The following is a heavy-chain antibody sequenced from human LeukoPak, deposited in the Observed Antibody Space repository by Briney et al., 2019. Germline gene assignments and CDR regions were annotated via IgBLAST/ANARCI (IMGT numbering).Heavy chain of an antibody. D-gene: IGHD3-22*01. Sequence: PETLSLTCTVSGGSISSYYRSWIWQPPGRGLEWIGYIYYSGSTNYNPSLKSRVTISVDTSKNPFSLKLRSVTAANTAVYYCARRHSSGYYYFDYWGQGTLVTVSS. J-gene: IGHJ4*02. V-gene: IGHV4-59*08. CDR1: GGSISSYY. CDR2: IYYSGST. CDR3: ARRHSSGYYYFDY.